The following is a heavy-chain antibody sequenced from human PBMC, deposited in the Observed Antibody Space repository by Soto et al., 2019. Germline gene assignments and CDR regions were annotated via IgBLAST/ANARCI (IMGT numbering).Heavy chain of an antibody. Sequence: EVQLLESGGGLVQPGGSLRLSCAASGFTFSDYAMSWVRQAPGKGLECLSLISGTGVPTLYAGSVKGRFSVSRDNSKNTLFLEMNDLXVDDTAXXXXXXXXXXXSSCFFLWXDP. CDR1: GFTFSDYA. J-gene: IGHJ5*02. CDR2: ISGTGVPT. CDR3: XXXXXXXSSCFFLWXDP. V-gene: IGHV3-23*01. D-gene: IGHD2-2*01.